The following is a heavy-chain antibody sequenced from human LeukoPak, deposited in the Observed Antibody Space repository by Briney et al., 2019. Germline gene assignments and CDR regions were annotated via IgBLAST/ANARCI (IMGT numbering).Heavy chain of an antibody. CDR3: ATFRGITIFGVVPPYYFDY. D-gene: IGHD3-3*01. Sequence: GGSLRLSCAASGFTFSSYAMSWVRQTPGKGLEWVSSIYGSGGSTYYADSVKGRFTISRDNSKNTLYLQMNSLRAEDTAVYYCATFRGITIFGVVPPYYFDYWGQGTLVTVSS. CDR1: GFTFSSYA. V-gene: IGHV3-23*01. J-gene: IGHJ4*02. CDR2: IYGSGGST.